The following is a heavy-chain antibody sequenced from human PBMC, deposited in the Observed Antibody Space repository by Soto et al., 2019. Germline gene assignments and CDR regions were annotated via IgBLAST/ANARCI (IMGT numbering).Heavy chain of an antibody. D-gene: IGHD3-3*01. J-gene: IGHJ3*02. CDR1: GFTFSSYG. V-gene: IGHV3-30*18. CDR2: ISYDGSNK. Sequence: VQLVESGGGVVQPGRSLRLSCAASGFTFSSYGMHWVRQAPGKGLEWVAVISYDGSNKYYADSVKGRFTISRDNSKNTLYLQMNSLRAEDTAVYYCAKDIHTRFLEWLNDAFDIWGQGTMVTVSS. CDR3: AKDIHTRFLEWLNDAFDI.